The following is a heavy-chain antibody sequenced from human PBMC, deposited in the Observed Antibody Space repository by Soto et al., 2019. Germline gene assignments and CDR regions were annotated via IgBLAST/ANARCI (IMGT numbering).Heavy chain of an antibody. CDR1: GGSISSYY. CDR2: IYYSGST. J-gene: IGHJ5*02. D-gene: IGHD6-13*01. CDR3: ARGIAAPVGWFDP. V-gene: IGHV4-59*01. Sequence: QVQLQESGPGLVKPSETLSLTCTVSGGSISSYYWSWIRQPPGKGLEWIGYIYYSGSTNYNPSLKSRVTISVDTSKNQFSLKLSSVTAADTAVYYCARGIAAPVGWFDPWGQGTLVTVSS.